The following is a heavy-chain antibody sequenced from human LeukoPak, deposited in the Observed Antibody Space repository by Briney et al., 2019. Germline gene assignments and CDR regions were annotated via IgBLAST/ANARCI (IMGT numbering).Heavy chain of an antibody. D-gene: IGHD2-2*01. Sequence: SETLSLTCAVYGGSFSGYYWSWIRQPPGKGLEWIGEINHSGSTNYNPSLKGRVTISVDTSKNQFSLKLSSVTAADTAVYYCAREDIGYCSSTSCRYYYYYGMDVWGQGTTVTVSS. CDR2: INHSGST. J-gene: IGHJ6*02. CDR1: GGSFSGYY. CDR3: AREDIGYCSSTSCRYYYYYGMDV. V-gene: IGHV4-34*01.